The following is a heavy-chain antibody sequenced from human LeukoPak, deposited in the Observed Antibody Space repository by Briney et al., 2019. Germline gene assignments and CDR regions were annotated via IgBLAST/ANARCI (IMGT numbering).Heavy chain of an antibody. CDR1: GGTFSSYA. CDR3: ARVFLGGYYDSSGFSGYFDY. Sequence: ASVKVSCKASGGTFSSYAISWVRQAPGQGLEWMGGIIPIFSTANYAQKFQGRVTITADESTSTAYMELSSLRSEDTAVYYCARVFLGGYYDSSGFSGYFDYWGQGTLVTVSS. D-gene: IGHD3-22*01. V-gene: IGHV1-69*13. CDR2: IIPIFSTA. J-gene: IGHJ4*02.